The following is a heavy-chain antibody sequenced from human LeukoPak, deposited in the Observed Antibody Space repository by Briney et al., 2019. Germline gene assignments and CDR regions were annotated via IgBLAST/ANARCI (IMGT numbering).Heavy chain of an antibody. D-gene: IGHD6-13*01. CDR3: ASLIYSSSWYIDAFDI. J-gene: IGHJ3*02. Sequence: GGSLRLSCAASGFTFSSYWMSWVRQAPGKGLEWVANIKQDGSEKYYVDSVKGRFTISRDNAKNSLYLQMNSLRAEDTAVYYCASLIYSSSWYIDAFDIWGQRTMVTVSS. CDR1: GFTFSSYW. CDR2: IKQDGSEK. V-gene: IGHV3-7*01.